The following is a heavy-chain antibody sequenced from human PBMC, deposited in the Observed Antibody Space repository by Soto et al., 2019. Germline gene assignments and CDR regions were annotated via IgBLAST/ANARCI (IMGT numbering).Heavy chain of an antibody. CDR3: ARDPMPLNYDFWSGYPILTQYGMDV. V-gene: IGHV4-31*03. CDR2: IYYSGST. CDR1: GGSISSGGYY. D-gene: IGHD3-3*01. Sequence: KSSETLSLTCTVSGGSISSGGYYWSWIRQHPGKGLEWIGYIYYSGSTYYNPSLKSRVTISVDTSKNQFSLKLSSVTAADTAVYYCARDPMPLNYDFWSGYPILTQYGMDVWGQGTTVTVSS. J-gene: IGHJ6*02.